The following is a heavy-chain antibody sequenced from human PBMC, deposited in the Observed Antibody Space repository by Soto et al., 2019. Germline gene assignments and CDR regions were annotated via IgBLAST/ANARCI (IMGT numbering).Heavy chain of an antibody. CDR2: ISGSGGST. V-gene: IGHV3-23*01. D-gene: IGHD3-3*01. CDR1: GFTFSSYA. J-gene: IGHJ4*02. Sequence: GGSLRLSCAASGFTFSSYAMSWVRQAPGKGLEWVSAISGSGGSTYYADSVKGRFTISRDTSKNTLYLQMNSLRAEDTAVYYCAKVVGAIFGVGFFDYWGQGTLVTVSS. CDR3: AKVVGAIFGVGFFDY.